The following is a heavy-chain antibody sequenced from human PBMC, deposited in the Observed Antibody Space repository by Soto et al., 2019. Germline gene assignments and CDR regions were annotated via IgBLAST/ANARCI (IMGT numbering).Heavy chain of an antibody. J-gene: IGHJ6*02. V-gene: IGHV3-23*01. CDR2: ISGSGGST. CDR3: AKEGGAYGSGSRWYYYGMDV. D-gene: IGHD3-10*01. CDR1: GFTFSSYA. Sequence: GGSLRLSCAASGFTFSSYAMSWVRQAPGKGLEWVSAISGSGGSTYYADSVKGRFTISRGNSKNTLYLQMNSLRAEDRAVYYCAKEGGAYGSGSRWYYYGMDVWGQGTTVTVSS.